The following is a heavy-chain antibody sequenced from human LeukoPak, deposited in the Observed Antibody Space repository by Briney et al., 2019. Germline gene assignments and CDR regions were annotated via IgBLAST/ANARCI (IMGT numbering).Heavy chain of an antibody. CDR1: GYILPQLS. Sequence: GASVNVSCKVSGYILPQLSMHWVRQAPGKGLDWMGGFAPEDGETIYAQTFQGRGTMTEDTSTDTAYMELSRLRSEDTAVYYCATGPIAAAGTGYFDLWGRGTLATVSS. V-gene: IGHV1-24*01. CDR3: ATGPIAAAGTGYFDL. CDR2: FAPEDGET. D-gene: IGHD6-13*01. J-gene: IGHJ2*01.